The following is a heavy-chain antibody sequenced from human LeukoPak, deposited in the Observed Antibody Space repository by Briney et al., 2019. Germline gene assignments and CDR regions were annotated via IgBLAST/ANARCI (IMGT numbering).Heavy chain of an antibody. V-gene: IGHV4-39*01. CDR3: ARRYDYVWGSYRSGFYFDY. CDR1: GGSISSSSHY. Sequence: PSETLSLTCTDSGGSISSSSHYWGWIRQPPGKGLEWIGSIYDSGSTYYNPSLKSRVTISVDTSKNQFSLKLTSVTAADTAVYYCARRYDYVWGSYRSGFYFDYWGQGSLVTVSS. J-gene: IGHJ4*02. D-gene: IGHD3-16*02. CDR2: IYDSGST.